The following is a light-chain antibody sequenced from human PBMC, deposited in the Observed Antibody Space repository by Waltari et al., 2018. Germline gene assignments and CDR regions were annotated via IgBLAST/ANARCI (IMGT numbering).Light chain of an antibody. J-gene: IGLJ1*01. CDR1: SSDVGAYNY. V-gene: IGLV2-14*03. Sequence: QSALTQPASVSGSPGQSITISCTGTSSDVGAYNYVSWHQQHPGKAPKRMIYYVSDRPAGVSRRLSGSKSGNTAYLTISGLQAEEEADYYCSSYTSSITRPYVFGTGTKVTVL. CDR2: YVS. CDR3: SSYTSSITRPYV.